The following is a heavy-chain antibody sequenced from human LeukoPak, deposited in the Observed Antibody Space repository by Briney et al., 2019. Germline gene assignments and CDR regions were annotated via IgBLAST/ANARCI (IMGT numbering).Heavy chain of an antibody. Sequence: SETLSLTCTVSGGSISSSNFYWGWIRQPPGKGLEWIGSIYYSGSTYYNPSLKSRVSISVDTSKNQFSLKLSSVTAADTAVYYCARADLITGYFDYWGQGTLVTVSS. CDR3: ARADLITGYFDY. CDR2: IYYSGST. CDR1: GGSISSSNFY. J-gene: IGHJ4*02. D-gene: IGHD3-22*01. V-gene: IGHV4-39*07.